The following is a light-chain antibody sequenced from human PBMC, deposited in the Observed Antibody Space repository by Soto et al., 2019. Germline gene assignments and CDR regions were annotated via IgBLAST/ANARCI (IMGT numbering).Light chain of an antibody. CDR1: QSIRSTY. V-gene: IGKV3-20*01. CDR3: QQYGSSPPFT. CDR2: GTS. J-gene: IGKJ3*01. Sequence: EIVLTQSPGTLSLSPGERATLSCRASQSIRSTYFAWYQQKPGQATRLLIYGTSSRATGIPDRFSGSGSGTDFTLTISRLEPEDVAVYYCQQYGSSPPFTFGPGTQVDIK.